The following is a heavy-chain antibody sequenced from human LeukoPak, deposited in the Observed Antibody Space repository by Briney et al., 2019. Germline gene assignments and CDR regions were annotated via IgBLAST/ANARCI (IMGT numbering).Heavy chain of an antibody. Sequence: GGSLRLSCAASGFTFSSYWMSWVRQAPGKGLEWVANIKKDGSEKHYVDSVKGRFTISRDNAQNSLYLQMSSLRVEDTAVYYCTKYAHGSGTSFDPWGQGTLVTVSS. CDR1: GFTFSSYW. D-gene: IGHD3-10*01. V-gene: IGHV3-7*01. CDR2: IKKDGSEK. J-gene: IGHJ5*02. CDR3: TKYAHGSGTSFDP.